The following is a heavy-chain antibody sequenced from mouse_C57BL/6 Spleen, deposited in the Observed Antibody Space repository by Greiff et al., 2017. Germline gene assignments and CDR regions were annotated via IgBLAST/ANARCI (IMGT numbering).Heavy chain of an antibody. D-gene: IGHD4-1*01. J-gene: IGHJ1*03. Sequence: QVQLQQPGAELVRPGSSVKLSCKASGYTFNSYWMHWVKQRPIQGLEWIGNIDPSDSETHYTQKFKDKATLTVDKSSSTAYMQLSSLTSEDSAVYYCARSLTDGYCDVWGTGTTVTVSS. CDR1: GYTFNSYW. CDR3: ARSLTDGYCDV. V-gene: IGHV1-52*01. CDR2: IDPSDSET.